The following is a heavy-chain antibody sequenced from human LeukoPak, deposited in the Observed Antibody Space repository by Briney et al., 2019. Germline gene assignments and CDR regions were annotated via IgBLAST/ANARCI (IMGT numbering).Heavy chain of an antibody. J-gene: IGHJ4*01. D-gene: IGHD3-10*01. CDR1: GFTFSSNA. CDR2: ITGNGGRT. CDR3: AKDAVAPGSGGDYFDY. Sequence: GGSLRLCCAASGFTFSSNAMSWVRQAPGKGLEWASVITGNGGRTYYTESVKGRFTISRDNSKNTLSPQMNSVRAEDTAVYYCAKDAVAPGSGGDYFDYWGHGTLVTVSS. V-gene: IGHV3-23*01.